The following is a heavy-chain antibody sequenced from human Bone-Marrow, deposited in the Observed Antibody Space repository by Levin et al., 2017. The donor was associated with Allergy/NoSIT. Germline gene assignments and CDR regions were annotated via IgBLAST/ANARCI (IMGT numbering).Heavy chain of an antibody. D-gene: IGHD3-22*01. CDR1: GGSISSYY. J-gene: IGHJ5*02. Sequence: SQTLSLTCTVSGGSISSYYWSWIRQPPGKGLEWIGYIYYSGSTNYNPSLQSRVTISVETSKNQFSLKLNSVTAADTAVYYCARSPSGYYDSTGHHPWGQGTLVTVSS. V-gene: IGHV4-59*01. CDR3: ARSPSGYYDSTGHHP. CDR2: IYYSGST.